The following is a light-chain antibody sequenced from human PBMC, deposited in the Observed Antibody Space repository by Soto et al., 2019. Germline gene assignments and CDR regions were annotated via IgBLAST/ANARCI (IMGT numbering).Light chain of an antibody. V-gene: IGLV1-44*01. CDR2: SNN. CDR3: AAWDDSLNGPV. Sequence: QSVLTQPPSASGTPGQRVTISCFGSSSNIGSHTVHWYQQLPGTAPKLLIYSNNQRPSGVPDRFSGSKSGTSASLAISGLQSENEADYYCAAWDDSLNGPVFGGGTKLTVL. CDR1: SSNIGSHT. J-gene: IGLJ2*01.